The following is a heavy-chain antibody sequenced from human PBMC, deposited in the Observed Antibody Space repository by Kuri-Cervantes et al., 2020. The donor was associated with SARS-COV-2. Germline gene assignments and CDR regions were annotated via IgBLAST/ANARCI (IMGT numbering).Heavy chain of an antibody. CDR1: GFTFSHYA. D-gene: IGHD6-13*01. V-gene: IGHV3-30*04. CDR3: ARETATSDSSWYDY. Sequence: GESLKISCAASGFTFSHYALHWVRQAPGKGLEWVAIISYDGTTKYNADSVEGRFTISRDNSKNTLYLQINSLRAEDTAVYYCARETATSDSSWYDYWGQGTLVTVSS. J-gene: IGHJ4*02. CDR2: ISYDGTTK.